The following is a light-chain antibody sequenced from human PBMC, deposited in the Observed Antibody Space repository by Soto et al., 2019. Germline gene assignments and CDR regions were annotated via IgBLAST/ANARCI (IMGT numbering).Light chain of an antibody. CDR2: DAS. V-gene: IGKV1-33*01. CDR1: HDITSY. J-gene: IGKJ3*01. Sequence: DIQMTQSPSSLSASVGDRVTITCQASHDITSYLNWYQHKPGKAPKLLIYDASILEARIPSRFSRSGCGTDFTFTISSRQPEDVATYYCQKCDYLPLFGPGTTVDFK. CDR3: QKCDYLPL.